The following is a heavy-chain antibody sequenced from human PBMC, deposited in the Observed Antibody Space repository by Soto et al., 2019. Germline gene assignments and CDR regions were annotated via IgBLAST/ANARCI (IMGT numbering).Heavy chain of an antibody. CDR3: ARETGGNFIVVVPAAADY. V-gene: IGHV3-7*01. Sequence: GGSLRLSCAASGFTFSSYWMSWVRQAPGKGLEWVANIKQDGSEKYYVDSVKGRFTISRDNAKNSLYLQMNSLRAEDTAVYYCARETGGNFIVVVPAAADYWGQGTLVTVSS. CDR2: IKQDGSEK. CDR1: GFTFSSYW. J-gene: IGHJ4*02. D-gene: IGHD2-2*01.